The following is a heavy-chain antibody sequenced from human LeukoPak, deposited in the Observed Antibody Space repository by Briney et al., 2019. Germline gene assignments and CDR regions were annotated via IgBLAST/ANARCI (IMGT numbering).Heavy chain of an antibody. J-gene: IGHJ4*02. CDR2: IYYSGST. D-gene: IGHD3-10*01. Sequence: SETMSLTCTVSGGSISSSSYYWGWIRQPPVKGLEWIGSIYYSGSTYYNPSLKSRVTISVDTSKNQFSLKLSSVTAADTAVYYCARRYRTYYYGSGSYYYWGQGTLVTVSS. CDR3: ARRYRTYYYGSGSYYY. V-gene: IGHV4-39*07. CDR1: GGSISSSSYY.